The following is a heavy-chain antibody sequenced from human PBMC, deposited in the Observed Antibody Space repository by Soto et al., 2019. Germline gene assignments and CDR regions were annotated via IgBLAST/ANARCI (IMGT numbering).Heavy chain of an antibody. CDR2: ISGSGGST. J-gene: IGHJ3*02. D-gene: IGHD1-26*01. Sequence: EGQLLESGGGLVQPGGSLRLSCEASGFTFSSYAMSWVRQAPGRGMEWVSSISGSGGSTYHADSVNGRFTISRDNSKNTVFLRMNSLRVEDTAVYYCAKDSPYSACYKQDGFDIWGQGSLVTDTS. V-gene: IGHV3-23*01. CDR1: GFTFSSYA. CDR3: AKDSPYSACYKQDGFDI.